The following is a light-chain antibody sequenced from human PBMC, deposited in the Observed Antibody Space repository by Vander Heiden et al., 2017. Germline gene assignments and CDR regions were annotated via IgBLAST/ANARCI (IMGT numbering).Light chain of an antibody. V-gene: IGKV3-15*01. Sequence: EIVMTQSPATLSVSPGERATLSCRASQSVSSNLAWYQQKPGQAPMLLTYGASTRATGIPARFSGSGSGTEFTLTISSLQSEDFAVYYCQQYNNWPLTFGQGTKVEIK. J-gene: IGKJ1*01. CDR3: QQYNNWPLT. CDR1: QSVSSN. CDR2: GAS.